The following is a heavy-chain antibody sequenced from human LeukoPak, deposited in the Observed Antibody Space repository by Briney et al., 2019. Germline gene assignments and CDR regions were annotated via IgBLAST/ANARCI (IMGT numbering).Heavy chain of an antibody. V-gene: IGHV3-64*01. D-gene: IGHD1-14*01. CDR2: ITSNGGST. CDR1: GFTFSSYT. Sequence: GGSLRLSCAASGFTFSSYTMNWVRQAPGKGLEYVSAITSNGGSTFYANSVMGRFTISRDNSKNTLYLQMGSLRAEDMAVYYCARARTFDYWGQGTLVTVSS. J-gene: IGHJ4*02. CDR3: ARARTFDY.